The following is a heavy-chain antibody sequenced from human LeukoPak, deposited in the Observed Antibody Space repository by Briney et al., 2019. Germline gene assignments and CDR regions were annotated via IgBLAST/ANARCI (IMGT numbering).Heavy chain of an antibody. Sequence: SETPSLTCTVSGGSISSYYWSWIRQPAGKGLEWIGRIYTSGSTNYDPSLKSRVTMSVDTSKNQFSLKLSSVTAADTAVYYCARAEYSSSFSLPDYWGQGTLVTVSS. D-gene: IGHD6-6*01. J-gene: IGHJ4*02. V-gene: IGHV4-4*07. CDR1: GGSISSYY. CDR3: ARAEYSSSFSLPDY. CDR2: IYTSGST.